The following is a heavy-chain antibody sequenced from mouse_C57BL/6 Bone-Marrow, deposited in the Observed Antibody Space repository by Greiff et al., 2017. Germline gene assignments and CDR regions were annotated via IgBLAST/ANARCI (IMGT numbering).Heavy chain of an antibody. Sequence: VQLQQPGAELVKPGASVKLSCKASGYTFTSYWMQWVKQRPGQGLEWIGEIDPSDSYTNYNQKFKGKATLTVDTSSSTAYMQLSSLTSEDSAVYYCARGRGYYGSHAMDYWGQGTSVTVSS. CDR1: GYTFTSYW. V-gene: IGHV1-50*01. J-gene: IGHJ4*01. D-gene: IGHD2-1*01. CDR2: IDPSDSYT. CDR3: ARGRGYYGSHAMDY.